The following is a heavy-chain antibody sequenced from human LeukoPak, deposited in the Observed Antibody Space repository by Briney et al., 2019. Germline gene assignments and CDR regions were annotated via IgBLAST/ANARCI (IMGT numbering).Heavy chain of an antibody. J-gene: IGHJ6*04. V-gene: IGHV3-23*01. D-gene: IGHD6-6*01. Sequence: GGSLRLSCAAFTFRTYAMSWVRQAPGKGLEWVSAISGVGGSTYYADSVKGRFTISRGNSKNTLYLQMNSLRAEDTAVYYCAKDFRSSSGDVWGKGTTVTVSS. CDR3: AKDFRSSSGDV. CDR2: ISGVGGST. CDR1: FTFRTYA.